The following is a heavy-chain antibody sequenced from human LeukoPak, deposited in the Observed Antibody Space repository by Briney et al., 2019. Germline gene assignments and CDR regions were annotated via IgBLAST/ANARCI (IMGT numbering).Heavy chain of an antibody. CDR1: GFTFSSYD. CDR3: AKDLYCSSTSCYEAVY. V-gene: IGHV3-23*01. D-gene: IGHD2-2*01. Sequence: PGGSLRLSCAASGFTFSSYDMSWVRQAPGKGLEWVSSISGSGGSTYYADSVKGRSTISRDNSKNTLYLQMNSLRAEDTAVYYCAKDLYCSSTSCYEAVYWGQGTLVTVSS. J-gene: IGHJ4*02. CDR2: ISGSGGST.